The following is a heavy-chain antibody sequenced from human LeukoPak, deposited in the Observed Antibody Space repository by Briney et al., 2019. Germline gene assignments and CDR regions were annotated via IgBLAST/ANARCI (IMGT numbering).Heavy chain of an antibody. Sequence: GGSLRLSCAAPGFTLRTYWMSWVRQAPGKGLEWVANIKQDGSEKYYVDSVKGRFTISRDNAKNSLYLQMNSLRAEDTAVYYCARGTGIVGATEAFDIWGQGTMVTVSS. D-gene: IGHD1-26*01. J-gene: IGHJ3*02. CDR3: ARGTGIVGATEAFDI. V-gene: IGHV3-7*01. CDR1: GFTLRTYW. CDR2: IKQDGSEK.